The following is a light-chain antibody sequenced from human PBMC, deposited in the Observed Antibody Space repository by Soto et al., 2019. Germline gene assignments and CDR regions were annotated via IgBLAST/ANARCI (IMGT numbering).Light chain of an antibody. CDR3: AAWDDSLSGPVV. Sequence: QPVLTQPPSASGTPGQRVTISCSGSSSNIGSNYVYWYQQLPGTAPKLLIYRNNQRPSGVPDRFSGSKSGTSASLAISGLRSEDEADYYCAAWDDSLSGPVVFGGGTKLPVL. V-gene: IGLV1-47*01. J-gene: IGLJ2*01. CDR1: SSNIGSNY. CDR2: RNN.